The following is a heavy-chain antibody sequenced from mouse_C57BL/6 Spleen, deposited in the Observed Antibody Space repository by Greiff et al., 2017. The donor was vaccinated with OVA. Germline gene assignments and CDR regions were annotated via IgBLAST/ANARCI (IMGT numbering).Heavy chain of an antibody. D-gene: IGHD2-3*01. CDR3: ARDDGYSAWFAY. CDR2: ISYDGSN. Sequence: DVKLQESGPGLVKPSQSLSLTCSVTGYSITSGYYWNWIRQFPGNKLEWMGYISYDGSNNYNPSLKNRISINRDTSKNQFFLKLNSVTTEDTATYYCARDDGYSAWFAYWVQGTLVTVSA. V-gene: IGHV3-6*01. J-gene: IGHJ3*01. CDR1: GYSITSGYY.